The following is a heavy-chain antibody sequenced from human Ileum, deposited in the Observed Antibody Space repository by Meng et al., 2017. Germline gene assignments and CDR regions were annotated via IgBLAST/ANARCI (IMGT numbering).Heavy chain of an antibody. CDR2: IYYSEIT. Sequence: QVQLWQAGPGPGQRSVTLSLTCDVAGGSVSSSAIYWSWIRQHAGKGLEWIGYIYYSEITYYSPYLKSLATITVDRSKNQFSLRLKSVTAADTAVYYCARAADGGKYRCWYFDLWGRGTLVTVSS. CDR1: GGSVSSSAIY. CDR3: ARAADGGKYRCWYFDL. V-gene: IGHV4-31*01. J-gene: IGHJ2*01. D-gene: IGHD4/OR15-4a*01.